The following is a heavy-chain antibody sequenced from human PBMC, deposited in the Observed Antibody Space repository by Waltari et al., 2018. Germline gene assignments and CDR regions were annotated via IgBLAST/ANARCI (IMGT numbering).Heavy chain of an antibody. D-gene: IGHD6-19*01. Sequence: QVHLAQSGAEVKKPGASVTISCKAYGYSLTTYAIQWVRQAPGERFEWMGWINAGTGNTRYTQKFHDRVTITADTSANTAYVEVTSLKSEDTAIYYCVRMAGTGIDYWGQGTQVTVSS. CDR2: INAGTGNT. V-gene: IGHV1-3*01. CDR1: GYSLTTYA. J-gene: IGHJ4*01. CDR3: VRMAGTGIDY.